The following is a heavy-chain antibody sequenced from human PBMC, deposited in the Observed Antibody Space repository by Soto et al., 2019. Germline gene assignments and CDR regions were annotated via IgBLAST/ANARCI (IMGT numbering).Heavy chain of an antibody. Sequence: SVKVSCKESGLTFTSSAVHWARQAHGQRLEWIGWIVVGSGNTNYAQKFQERVTITRDMSTSTAYMELSSLRSEDTAVYYCARIGYSYGNYYFDYWGQGTLVTVSS. CDR3: ARIGYSYGNYYFDY. V-gene: IGHV1-58*01. J-gene: IGHJ4*02. CDR2: IVVGSGNT. CDR1: GLTFTSSA. D-gene: IGHD5-18*01.